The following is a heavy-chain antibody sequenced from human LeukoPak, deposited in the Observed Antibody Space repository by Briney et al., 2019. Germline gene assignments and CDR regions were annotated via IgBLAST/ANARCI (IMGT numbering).Heavy chain of an antibody. CDR2: INSDGSST. CDR1: GFTFSSYW. CDR3: ARDPHGSGSSDSPHDAFDI. J-gene: IGHJ3*02. V-gene: IGHV3-74*01. D-gene: IGHD3-10*01. Sequence: GGSLRLSCAASGFTFSSYWMHWVRQAPGKGLVWVSRINSDGSSTSYADSVKGRFTISRDNAKNTLYLQMSSLRAEDTAVYYCARDPHGSGSSDSPHDAFDIWGQGTMVTVSS.